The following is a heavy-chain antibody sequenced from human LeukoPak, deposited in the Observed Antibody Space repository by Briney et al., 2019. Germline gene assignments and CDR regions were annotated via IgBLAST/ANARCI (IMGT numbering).Heavy chain of an antibody. J-gene: IGHJ4*02. D-gene: IGHD2-2*01. Sequence: PGGSLRLSCAASGFTFSSYAMSWVRQAPGKGLEWVSAISGSGGSTYYADSVEGLFTISRDNSKITLYLQMISLRAEDTGVYYCAKVRAIVVVPAAMDYWGQGTLVTVSS. CDR3: AKVRAIVVVPAAMDY. V-gene: IGHV3-23*01. CDR2: ISGSGGST. CDR1: GFTFSSYA.